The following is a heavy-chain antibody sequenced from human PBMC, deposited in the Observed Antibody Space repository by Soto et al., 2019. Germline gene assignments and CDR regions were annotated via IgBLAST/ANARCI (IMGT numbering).Heavy chain of an antibody. V-gene: IGHV3-33*05. Sequence: QVKLVESGGGVVQPGRSLRLSCATSGFRISNYGMHWVRQTPGKGLEWVALIPYDGSNRFHADSVKGRFTISRDISESMVFLQMDSRLGEHTAVYYFESESSSGRRDRLHYWGQGTLVTFSS. CDR2: IPYDGSNR. CDR1: GFRISNYG. CDR3: ESESSSGRRDRLHY. J-gene: IGHJ4*02. D-gene: IGHD6-19*01.